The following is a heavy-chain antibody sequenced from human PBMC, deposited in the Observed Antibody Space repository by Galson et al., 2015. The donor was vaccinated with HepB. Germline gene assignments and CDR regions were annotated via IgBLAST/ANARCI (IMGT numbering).Heavy chain of an antibody. V-gene: IGHV3-23*01. CDR2: ISGSGGST. D-gene: IGHD6-6*01. CDR3: AKDPPLIAARANPTPN. Sequence: SCKASGGTFSSYAMSWVRQAPGKGLEWVSAISGSGGSTYYADSVKGRFTISRDNSKNTLYLQMNSLRAEDTAVYYCAKDPPLIAARANPTPNWGQGTLVTVSS. J-gene: IGHJ4*02. CDR1: GGTFSSYA.